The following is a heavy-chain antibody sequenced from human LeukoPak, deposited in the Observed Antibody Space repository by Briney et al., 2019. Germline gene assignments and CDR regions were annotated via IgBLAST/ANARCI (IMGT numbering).Heavy chain of an antibody. Sequence: GGSLRLSCAASGFTFSSYEMNWVRQAPGKGLEWVSYISSSGSTIYYADSVKGRFTISRDNAKNSLYLQMNSLRAEDTAVYYCAREGGHPRAGTMIVVLDYMDVWGKGTTVTISS. J-gene: IGHJ6*03. D-gene: IGHD3-22*01. CDR3: AREGGHPRAGTMIVVLDYMDV. CDR2: ISSSGSTI. V-gene: IGHV3-48*03. CDR1: GFTFSSYE.